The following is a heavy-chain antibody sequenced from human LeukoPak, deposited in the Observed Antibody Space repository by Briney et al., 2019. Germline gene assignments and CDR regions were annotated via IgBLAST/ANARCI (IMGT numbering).Heavy chain of an antibody. V-gene: IGHV1-18*04. J-gene: IGHJ5*02. CDR1: GYTFTAYY. CDR3: ARDSYLGYSNYGWFDP. CDR2: ISAYNGNT. Sequence: GASVKVSCKASGYTFTAYYMHWVRQAPGQGLEWMGWISAYNGNTNYAQKLQGRVTMTTDTSTSTAYMELRSLRSDDTAVYYCARDSYLGYSNYGWFDPWGQGTLVTVSS. D-gene: IGHD4-11*01.